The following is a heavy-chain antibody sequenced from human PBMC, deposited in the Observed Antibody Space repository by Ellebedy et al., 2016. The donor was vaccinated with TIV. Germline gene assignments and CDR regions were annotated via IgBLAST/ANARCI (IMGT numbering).Heavy chain of an antibody. CDR2: INTDGSST. V-gene: IGHV3-74*01. Sequence: PGGSLRLSCAASGFTLSGYWMHWVRQVPGKGLMWVSRINTDGSSTSYAASVEGRFTITRDNAKKTLYLEMSSLRPEDTAVYYCTRESFRYFDWDLWGQGTLVTVSS. D-gene: IGHD3-9*01. CDR1: GFTLSGYW. J-gene: IGHJ4*02. CDR3: TRESFRYFDWDL.